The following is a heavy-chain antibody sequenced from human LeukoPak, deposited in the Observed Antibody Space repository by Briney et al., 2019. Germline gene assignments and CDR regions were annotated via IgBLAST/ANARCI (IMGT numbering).Heavy chain of an antibody. D-gene: IGHD3-22*01. Sequence: ASVKVSCKASGYTFTGYDINWVRQATGQGLEWMGWMNPNSGNTGYAQKFQGRVTMTRNTSISTAYMELSSLRSEDTAVYYCAVRGYYYDSSGPSDAFDIWGQGTMVTVSS. CDR1: GYTFTGYD. J-gene: IGHJ3*02. V-gene: IGHV1-8*01. CDR3: AVRGYYYDSSGPSDAFDI. CDR2: MNPNSGNT.